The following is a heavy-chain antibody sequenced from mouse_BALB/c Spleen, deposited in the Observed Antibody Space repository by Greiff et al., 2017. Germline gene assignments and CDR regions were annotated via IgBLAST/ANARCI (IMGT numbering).Heavy chain of an antibody. V-gene: IGHV3-8*02. Sequence: EVQVVESGPSLVKPSQTLSLTCSVTGDSITSGYWNWIRKFPGNKLEYMGYISYSGSTYYNPSLKSRISITRDTSKNQYYLQLNSVTTEDTATYYCARWLTGTDAMDYWGQGTSVTVSS. CDR1: GDSITSGY. D-gene: IGHD4-1*01. CDR2: ISYSGST. CDR3: ARWLTGTDAMDY. J-gene: IGHJ4*01.